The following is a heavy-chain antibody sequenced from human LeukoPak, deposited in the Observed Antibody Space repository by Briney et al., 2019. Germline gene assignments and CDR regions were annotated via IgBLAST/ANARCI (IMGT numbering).Heavy chain of an antibody. V-gene: IGHV1-69*05. Sequence: SVKVSCKASACTFSSYAISWVRQAPGQGLEWMGRIIPIFGTANYAQKVQGRVTITTAESTSTAYMELSSRRSEDTALYCWARELGYWFDPWGQGTLVTVSS. D-gene: IGHD3-10*01. CDR2: IIPIFGTA. CDR3: ARELGYWFDP. J-gene: IGHJ5*02. CDR1: ACTFSSYA.